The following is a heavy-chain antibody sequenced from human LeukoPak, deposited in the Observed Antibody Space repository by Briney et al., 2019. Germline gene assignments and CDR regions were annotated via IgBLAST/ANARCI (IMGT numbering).Heavy chain of an antibody. CDR1: RFTFSDYA. J-gene: IGHJ3*02. D-gene: IGHD3-10*01. Sequence: PGGSPRLSCAASRFTFSDYAMHWVRQAPGKGLEWVAVISYDGSNKYYADSVKGRFTISRDNSKNTLYLQMNSLRAEDTAVYYCARGDRGVTGDAFDIWGQGTMVTVSS. CDR3: ARGDRGVTGDAFDI. CDR2: ISYDGSNK. V-gene: IGHV3-30*04.